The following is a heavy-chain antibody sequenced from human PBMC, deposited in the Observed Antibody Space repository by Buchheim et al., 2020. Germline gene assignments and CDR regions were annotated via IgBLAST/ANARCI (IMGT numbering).Heavy chain of an antibody. CDR3: ARISVVAAPYFDY. J-gene: IGHJ4*02. CDR2: IYTSGST. V-gene: IGHV4-61*02. D-gene: IGHD2-15*01. Sequence: QVQLQESGPGLVKPSQTLSLTCTVSGGSISSGSYYWSWIRQPAGKGLEWIGRIYTSGSTHYNPSLTSRVTISVDTSKNQFPLKLSSVTAADTAVYYCARISVVAAPYFDYWGQGTL. CDR1: GGSISSGSYY.